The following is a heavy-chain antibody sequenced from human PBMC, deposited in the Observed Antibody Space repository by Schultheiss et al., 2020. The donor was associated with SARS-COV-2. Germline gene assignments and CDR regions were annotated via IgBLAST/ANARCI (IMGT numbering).Heavy chain of an antibody. CDR1: GFTFSSYG. J-gene: IGHJ4*02. Sequence: GGSLRLSCAASGFTFSSYGMHWVRQAPGKGLEWVALIWNDGNNKFYTDSVKGRFTISRDNSKNTLYLQMNSLRAEDTAVYYCAKPRRGSWGQGTLVTVSS. CDR3: AKPRRGS. CDR2: IWNDGNNK. D-gene: IGHD3-16*01. V-gene: IGHV3-33*06.